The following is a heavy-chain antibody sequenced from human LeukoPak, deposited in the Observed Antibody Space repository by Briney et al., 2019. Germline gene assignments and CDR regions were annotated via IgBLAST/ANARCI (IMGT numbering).Heavy chain of an antibody. Sequence: SETLSLTCAVYGGSFSGDYWSWIRQPPGKGLEWIGEINHSGSTNYNPSLKSRVTISVDTSKNQFSLKLSSVTAADTAVYYCARGSPRGSSSRFDPWGQGTLVTVSS. V-gene: IGHV4-34*01. CDR2: INHSGST. D-gene: IGHD6-6*01. CDR1: GGSFSGDY. J-gene: IGHJ5*02. CDR3: ARGSPRGSSSRFDP.